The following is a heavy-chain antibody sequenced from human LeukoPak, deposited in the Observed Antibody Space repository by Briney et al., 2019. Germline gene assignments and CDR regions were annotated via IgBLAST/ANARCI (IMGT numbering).Heavy chain of an antibody. CDR3: ARADKIRFLEWSPFDAFDI. Sequence: SQALSLTCAISGDSVSSNSAAWNWIRQSPSRGLEWLGRTYYRSKWYNDYAVSVKSRITINPDTSKNQFSLQLNSVTPEDTAVYYCARADKIRFLEWSPFDAFDIWGQGTMVTVSS. CDR1: GDSVSSNSAA. CDR2: TYYRSKWYN. V-gene: IGHV6-1*01. J-gene: IGHJ3*02. D-gene: IGHD3-3*01.